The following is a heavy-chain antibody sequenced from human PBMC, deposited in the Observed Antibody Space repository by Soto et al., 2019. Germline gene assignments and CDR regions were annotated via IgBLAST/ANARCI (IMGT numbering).Heavy chain of an antibody. Sequence: GESLKIPCEGSGYSFTSYWIAWVRQMPGKGLEWMGIIYPGDSDTRYSPSFQGQVTISADKSIRTVYLQWSSLKASDTAMYYCARLPQGSGSCDYWGQGTLVTVSS. J-gene: IGHJ4*02. D-gene: IGHD3-10*01. CDR2: IYPGDSDT. V-gene: IGHV5-51*01. CDR1: GYSFTSYW. CDR3: ARLPQGSGSCDY.